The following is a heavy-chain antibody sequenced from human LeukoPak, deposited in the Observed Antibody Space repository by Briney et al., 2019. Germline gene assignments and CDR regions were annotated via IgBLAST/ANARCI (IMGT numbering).Heavy chain of an antibody. J-gene: IGHJ4*02. CDR3: ATDRVPRFGELSTFDY. D-gene: IGHD3-10*01. CDR2: ISPYNANT. CDR1: GYSFTNYG. Sequence: ASVKVSCKTSGYSFTNYGINWVRQAPGQGLEWMGWISPYNANTNYGQRFQGRVTMTEDTSTDTAYMELSSLRSEDTAVYYCATDRVPRFGELSTFDYWGQGTLVTVSS. V-gene: IGHV1-18*01.